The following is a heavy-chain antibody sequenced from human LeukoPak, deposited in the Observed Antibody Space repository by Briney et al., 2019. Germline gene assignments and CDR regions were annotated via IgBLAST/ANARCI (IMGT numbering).Heavy chain of an antibody. CDR1: GYTFTSYY. Sequence: ASVKVSCKASGYTFTSYYMHWVRQAPGQGLDWMGIINPSGGSTSYAQKFQGRVTMTRDTSTSTVYMELSSLRSEDTAVYYCARDIGDYFPYDPWGQGTLVTVSS. D-gene: IGHD4-17*01. CDR3: ARDIGDYFPYDP. J-gene: IGHJ5*02. V-gene: IGHV1-46*01. CDR2: INPSGGST.